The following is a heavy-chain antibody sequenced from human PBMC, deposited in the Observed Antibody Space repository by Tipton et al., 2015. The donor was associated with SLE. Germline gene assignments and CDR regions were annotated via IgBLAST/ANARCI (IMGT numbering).Heavy chain of an antibody. D-gene: IGHD6-19*01. V-gene: IGHV4-61*01. CDR1: GGSVSSGSYY. J-gene: IGHJ4*02. CDR2: IYYSGST. CDR3: ARGGMGIAVAGEFDS. Sequence: TLSLTCTVSGGSVSSGSYYWSWIRQPPGKGLEWIGYIYYSGSTKYNPSLKSRVTISVDTSKNQFSLKLSSVTAADTAVYYCARGGMGIAVAGEFDSWGQGTLVTVSS.